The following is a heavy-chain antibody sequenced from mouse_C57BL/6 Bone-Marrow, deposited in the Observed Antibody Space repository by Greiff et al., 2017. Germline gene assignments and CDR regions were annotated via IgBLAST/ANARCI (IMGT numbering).Heavy chain of an antibody. CDR3: ARGDYGSSYWYFDV. CDR1: GYTFTDYY. Sequence: VQLQQSGAELVRPGASVKLSCKASGYTFTDYYINWVKQRPGQGLEWIARIYPGSGNNYYNEKFKGKATLTAEKSSSTAYMQLRSLTSEDSAVYFCARGDYGSSYWYFDVWGTGTTVTVSS. J-gene: IGHJ1*03. V-gene: IGHV1-76*01. CDR2: IYPGSGNN. D-gene: IGHD1-1*01.